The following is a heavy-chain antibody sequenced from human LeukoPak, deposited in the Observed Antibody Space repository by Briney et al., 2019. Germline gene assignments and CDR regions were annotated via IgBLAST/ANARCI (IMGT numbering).Heavy chain of an antibody. CDR1: GFALSSFG. Sequence: PGGSLRLSCAASGFALSSFGMHWVRQAPGKGLEWVVVISFDGSKKYYGDSVKGRFTISRDNSKNMMYLQMNSLRTDDTALYYCARGGQITSSGGWDFEFWGQGTLVSVSS. CDR3: ARGGQITSSGGWDFEF. J-gene: IGHJ4*02. CDR2: ISFDGSKK. D-gene: IGHD6-19*01. V-gene: IGHV3-30*03.